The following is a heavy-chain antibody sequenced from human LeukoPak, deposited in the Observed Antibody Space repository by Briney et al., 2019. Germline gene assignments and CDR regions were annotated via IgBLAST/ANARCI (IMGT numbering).Heavy chain of an antibody. V-gene: IGHV3-23*01. CDR2: ISGGGAKR. D-gene: IGHD3-10*02. Sequence: PGVSLRLSCAASGFTFDNYAMNWVRQAPGKGLEWVSYISGGGAKRHYSDSVKGRFTISRDNPKNTLYLQINNLRAEDTAMYYCAKCSAGYYNDAFDIWGRGTMVTVSS. CDR1: GFTFDNYA. CDR3: AKCSAGYYNDAFDI. J-gene: IGHJ3*02.